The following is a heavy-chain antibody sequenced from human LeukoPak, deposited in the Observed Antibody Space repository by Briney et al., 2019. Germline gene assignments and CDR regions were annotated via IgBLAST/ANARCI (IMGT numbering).Heavy chain of an antibody. CDR3: ARGQDIVVVVAATDKFDY. CDR1: GGSFCGYY. D-gene: IGHD2-15*01. Sequence: SETLSLTCAVYGGSFCGYYWSWIPHPPGKGLEWIGEIYHSGSTNYNPSLKSRVTISVDTSKNQFSLKLSSVTAADTAVYYCARGQDIVVVVAATDKFDYWGQGTLVTVSS. J-gene: IGHJ4*02. V-gene: IGHV4-34*01. CDR2: IYHSGST.